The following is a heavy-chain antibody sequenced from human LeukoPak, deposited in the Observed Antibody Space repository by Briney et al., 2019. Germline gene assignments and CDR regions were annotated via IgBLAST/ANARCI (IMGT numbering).Heavy chain of an antibody. J-gene: IGHJ4*02. D-gene: IGHD3-10*01. Sequence: GSLRPSCAASGFTFSNAWMSWVRQAPGKGLELVGRIKSKTDGGTTDYAAPVKGRFTISRENAKNSLYLQMNSLRAGDTAVYYCARAGGYYYGSGSYPDYWGQGTLVTVSS. V-gene: IGHV3-15*01. CDR1: GFTFSNAW. CDR3: ARAGGYYYGSGSYPDY. CDR2: IKSKTDGGTT.